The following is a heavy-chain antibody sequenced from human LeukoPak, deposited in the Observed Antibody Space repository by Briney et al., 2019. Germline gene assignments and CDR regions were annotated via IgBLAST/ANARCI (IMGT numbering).Heavy chain of an antibody. CDR2: IGTSSTTI. V-gene: IGHV3-48*01. Sequence: GGSLRLSCVASGCTFSSYTMNWVRQPPGKGLEWVSNIGTSSTTIYYADSVKGRFTISRDNAKNSLYLKMNSLRAEDTAVYYCARGSDTTAYSSLDYWGQGTLVTVSS. CDR1: GCTFSSYT. D-gene: IGHD3-22*01. CDR3: ARGSDTTAYSSLDY. J-gene: IGHJ4*02.